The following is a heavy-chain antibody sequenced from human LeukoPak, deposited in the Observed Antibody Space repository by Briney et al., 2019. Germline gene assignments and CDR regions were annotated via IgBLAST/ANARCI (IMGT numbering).Heavy chain of an antibody. V-gene: IGHV5-51*01. Sequence: GESLKISCKGSGYNFISYWIGWVRQMPGKGLEGMGIIYPGDSDTRYSPSFQGQVTISADKTISTAYLQSRSLKASDSAIYYCATLVAGRGVEYWGHGTLVTVSS. J-gene: IGHJ4*01. CDR3: ATLVAGRGVEY. D-gene: IGHD2-15*01. CDR1: GYNFISYW. CDR2: IYPGDSDT.